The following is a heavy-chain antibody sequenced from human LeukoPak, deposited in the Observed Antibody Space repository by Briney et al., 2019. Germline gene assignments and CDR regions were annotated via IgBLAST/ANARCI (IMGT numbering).Heavy chain of an antibody. Sequence: ASVKVSCKASGYTFTGYYMHWVRQAPGQGLEGIGWINPNSGGTNYAQKFQGRVTMTRDTSISTAYMELSRLRSDDTAVYYCARGRKYYYDSSGYYLDYWGQGTLVTVSS. CDR3: ARGRKYYYDSSGYYLDY. D-gene: IGHD3-22*01. CDR2: INPNSGGT. CDR1: GYTFTGYY. V-gene: IGHV1-2*02. J-gene: IGHJ4*02.